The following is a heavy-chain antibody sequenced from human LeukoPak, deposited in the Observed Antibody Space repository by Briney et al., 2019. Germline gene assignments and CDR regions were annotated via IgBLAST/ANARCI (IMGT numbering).Heavy chain of an antibody. CDR3: ARAPVPSLGELWLRPLFDY. V-gene: IGHV1-69*01. CDR1: GGTFSSYA. Sequence: SVKVSCKASGGTFSSYAISWVRQAPGQGLEWMGGIIPIFGTANYAQKFQGRVTITADESTSTAYMELSSLRSEDTAVYYCARAPVPSLGELWLRPLFDYWGQGTLVTVSS. D-gene: IGHD5-18*01. J-gene: IGHJ4*02. CDR2: IIPIFGTA.